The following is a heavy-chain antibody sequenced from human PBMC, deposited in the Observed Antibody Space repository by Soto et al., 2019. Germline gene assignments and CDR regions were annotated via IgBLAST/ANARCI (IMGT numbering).Heavy chain of an antibody. Sequence: QVQLVESGGGVVQPGRSLRLSCAASGCTFSSYAMHWVRQAPSKGLEWVAVISYDGSNKYYADSVKGRFTISRDNSKNTLYLQMNSLRAEDTAVYYCARDPSAAGEYYFDYWGQGTLVTVSS. V-gene: IGHV3-30-3*01. CDR1: GCTFSSYA. CDR2: ISYDGSNK. J-gene: IGHJ4*02. CDR3: ARDPSAAGEYYFDY. D-gene: IGHD6-13*01.